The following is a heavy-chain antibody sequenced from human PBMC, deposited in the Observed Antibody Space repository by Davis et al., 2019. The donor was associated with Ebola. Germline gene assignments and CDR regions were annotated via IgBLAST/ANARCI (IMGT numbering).Heavy chain of an antibody. Sequence: GESLKISCAASGFTFNAYGMNWVRQAPGKGLEWVSSLSSSSTYIYYADSVKGRFTISRDNAKNSLYLQMNSLRAEDTAVYYCARARGPGYFDYWGQGTLVTVSS. CDR3: ARARGPGYFDY. J-gene: IGHJ4*02. CDR1: GFTFNAYG. CDR2: LSSSSTYI. V-gene: IGHV3-21*01. D-gene: IGHD3-10*01.